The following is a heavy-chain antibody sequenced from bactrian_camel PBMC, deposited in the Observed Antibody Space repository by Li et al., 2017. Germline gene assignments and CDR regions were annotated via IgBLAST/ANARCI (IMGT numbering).Heavy chain of an antibody. V-gene: IGHV3S63*01. CDR1: GFTHSEYC. Sequence: QVQLVESGGGSVQSGGSLRLSCVMSGFTHSEYCMAWFRQAPGKEREEVAYIENDGTTTYVNSVKGRFTVSKDNVKTIMYLQMNSLKPDDTATYYCAADSLTCDDIRTLRQHMDHWGKGTQVTVS. CDR2: IENDGTT. J-gene: IGHJ7*01.